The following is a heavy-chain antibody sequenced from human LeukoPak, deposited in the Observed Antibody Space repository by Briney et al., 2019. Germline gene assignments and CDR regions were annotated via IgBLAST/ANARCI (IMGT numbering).Heavy chain of an antibody. J-gene: IGHJ4*02. D-gene: IGHD2-15*01. CDR3: ARAYCSGGSCYPNY. CDR1: GGSISSYY. V-gene: IGHV4-59*01. Sequence: SETRSLTCTVSGGSISSYYWSWIRQPPGKGLEWIGYIYYSGSTNYNPSLKSRVTISVDTSKNQFSLKLSSVTAADTAVYYCARAYCSGGSCYPNYWGQGTLVTVSS. CDR2: IYYSGST.